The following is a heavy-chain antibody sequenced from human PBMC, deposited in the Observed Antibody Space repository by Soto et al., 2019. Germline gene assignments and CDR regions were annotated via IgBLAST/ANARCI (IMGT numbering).Heavy chain of an antibody. CDR3: ARRYGGNFDY. CDR1: GGSISGYH. CDR2: IYYSGST. J-gene: IGHJ4*02. V-gene: IGHV4-59*06. D-gene: IGHD2-15*01. Sequence: PSETLSLTCSISGGSISGYHWNWIRQPPGKGLEWIGYIYYSGSTYYNPSLKSRVTISLDTSKNQFSLKLSSVTAADTAVYYCARRYGGNFDYWGQGTLVTVSS.